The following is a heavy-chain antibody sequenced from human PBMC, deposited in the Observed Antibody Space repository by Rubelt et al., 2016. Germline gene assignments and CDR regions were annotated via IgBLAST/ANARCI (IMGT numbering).Heavy chain of an antibody. CDR2: IFYSGST. Sequence: PSETLSLTCTVSGGSISSSSYYWGWIRQPPGKGLEWIGSIFYSGSTYYNPSLKSRVTISVDTSKNQFSLKLSSVTAADTAVYYCARDRDTMVRGVIIPYWFDPWGQGTLVTVSS. V-gene: IGHV4-39*07. D-gene: IGHD3-10*01. CDR1: GGSISSSSYY. CDR3: ARDRDTMVRGVIIPYWFDP. J-gene: IGHJ5*02.